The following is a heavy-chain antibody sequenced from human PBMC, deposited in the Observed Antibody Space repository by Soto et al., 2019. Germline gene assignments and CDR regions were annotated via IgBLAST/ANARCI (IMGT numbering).Heavy chain of an antibody. D-gene: IGHD3-10*01. J-gene: IGHJ4*02. CDR3: ARAYGGGYGEN. CDR1: GYTFTSYG. CDR2: ISAYNGNT. Sequence: QVQLVQSGAEVKKPGASVKVSWKASGYTFTSYGISWVRQAPGQGLEWMGWISAYNGNTNYAQKLQGRVTMTTDTATGTDYVELRSLRSDVTAVYYCARAYGGGYGENWGQGTLVTVSA. V-gene: IGHV1-18*01.